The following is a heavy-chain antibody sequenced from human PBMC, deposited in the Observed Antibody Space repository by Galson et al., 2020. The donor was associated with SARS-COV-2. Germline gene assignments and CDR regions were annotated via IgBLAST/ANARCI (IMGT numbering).Heavy chain of an antibody. CDR3: AKTNSGSYYEPFDY. CDR1: GINLNSYE. CDR2: ISSDGTNK. D-gene: IGHD1-26*01. V-gene: IGHV3-30*04. Sequence: GGSLRLSCAASGINLNSYEMDWVRKAPGKGLEWVAPISSDGTNKYYADSVKGRFTISRDNSKNSLYLQMSSLRAEDTAVYYCAKTNSGSYYEPFDYWCQGTLVAVS. J-gene: IGHJ4*02.